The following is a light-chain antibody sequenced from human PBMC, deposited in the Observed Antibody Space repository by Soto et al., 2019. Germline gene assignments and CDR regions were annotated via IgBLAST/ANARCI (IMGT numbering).Light chain of an antibody. CDR3: SSYTCSSHLVV. CDR1: SSDVGGYNY. J-gene: IGLJ2*01. CDR2: EVS. V-gene: IGLV2-14*01. Sequence: QSVLTQPASVSGSPGQSITISCTGTSSDVGGYNYVSWYHQHPGKAPKLMIYEVSNRPLGVSNRFSGSKSCSTGSRTISGLQAEDEAEYYCSSYTCSSHLVVFGGGTQLTVL.